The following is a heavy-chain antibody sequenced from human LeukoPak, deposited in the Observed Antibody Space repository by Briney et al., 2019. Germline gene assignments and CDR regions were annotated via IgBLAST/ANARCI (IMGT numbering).Heavy chain of an antibody. CDR3: VKSGGYGLIDY. CDR1: GGSISSSSYY. CDR2: VYYTGGT. J-gene: IGHJ4*02. D-gene: IGHD1-26*01. V-gene: IGHV4-39*01. Sequence: SETLSLTCTVSGGSISSSSYYWGWIRQPPGKGLEWIGNVYYTGGTYYNASLQSRVTISIDMSKNQFSLRLKSVTAADTAMYYCVKSGGYGLIDYWGQGTLVTIS.